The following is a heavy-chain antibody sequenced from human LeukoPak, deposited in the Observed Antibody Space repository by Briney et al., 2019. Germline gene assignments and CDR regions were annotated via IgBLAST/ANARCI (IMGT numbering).Heavy chain of an antibody. CDR3: ARGVEAASSSWYY. J-gene: IGHJ4*02. CDR1: GGSISSYY. Sequence: PSETLSLTCTVSGGSISSYYWSWIRQPPGKGLEWIGYIYYSGSTNYNPSLKSRVTISVDTSKNQFSLKLSSVTAADTAVYYCARGVEAASSSWYYWGQGTLVTVSS. V-gene: IGHV4-59*01. CDR2: IYYSGST. D-gene: IGHD6-13*01.